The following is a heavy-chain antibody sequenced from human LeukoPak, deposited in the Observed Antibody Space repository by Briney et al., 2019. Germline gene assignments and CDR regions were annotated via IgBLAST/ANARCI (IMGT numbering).Heavy chain of an antibody. CDR3: ATDWGSSWQGSKYFQH. CDR2: IYHSGST. D-gene: IGHD6-13*01. J-gene: IGHJ1*01. CDR1: GGFISSFNW. Sequence: PSETLSLTCAVSGGFISSFNWWSWVRQPPGKGLEWIGEIYHSGSTNYNPSLKSRVTISVDKSKNQFSLNLTSVTAADTAVYYCATDWGSSWQGSKYFQHWGQGTLVTVSS. V-gene: IGHV4-4*02.